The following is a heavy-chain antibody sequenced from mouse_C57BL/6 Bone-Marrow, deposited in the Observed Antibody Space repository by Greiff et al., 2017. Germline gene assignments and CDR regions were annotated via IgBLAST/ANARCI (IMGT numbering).Heavy chain of an antibody. CDR1: GYTFTSYW. J-gene: IGHJ2*01. Sequence: QVQLQQPGAELVRPGTSVKLSCKASGYTFTSYWMHWVKQRPGQGLEWIGVIDPSDSYTNYNQKFKGKATLTVDKSSSTAYMQLSSLTSEDSAVYYCARFHDDDYWGQGTTLTVTS. CDR3: ARFHDDDY. CDR2: IDPSDSYT. V-gene: IGHV1-59*01. D-gene: IGHD2-12*01.